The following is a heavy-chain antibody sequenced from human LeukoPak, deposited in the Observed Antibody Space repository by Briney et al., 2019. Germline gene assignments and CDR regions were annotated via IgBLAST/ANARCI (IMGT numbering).Heavy chain of an antibody. CDR3: ARSRGTPPGGRGCYFDY. CDR1: GFTVSSNY. J-gene: IGHJ4*02. Sequence: GSLRLSCAASGFTVSSNYMSWVRQPPGKGLEWIGSIYYSGSTYYNPSLKSRVTISVDTSKNQFSLKLSSVTAADTAVYYCARSRGTPPGGRGCYFDYWGQGTLVTVSS. D-gene: IGHD3-22*01. V-gene: IGHV4-39*01. CDR2: IYYSGST.